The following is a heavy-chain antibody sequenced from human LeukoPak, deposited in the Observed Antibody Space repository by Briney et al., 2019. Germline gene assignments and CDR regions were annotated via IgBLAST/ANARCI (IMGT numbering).Heavy chain of an antibody. V-gene: IGHV3-48*01. CDR1: GFSFSSHS. Sequence: GGSLRLSCAASGFSFSSHSMNWVRQAPGEGLEWVSYISGSSTTIDYADSAKGRFIISRDNAKKSLYLQMNNLRAGDTAVYYCARDQDWAFDYWGQGILVTVSS. CDR3: ARDQDWAFDY. CDR2: ISGSSTTI. D-gene: IGHD3/OR15-3a*01. J-gene: IGHJ4*02.